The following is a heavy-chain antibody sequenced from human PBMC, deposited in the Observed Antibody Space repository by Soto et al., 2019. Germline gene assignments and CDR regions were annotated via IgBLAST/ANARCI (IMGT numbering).Heavy chain of an antibody. CDR3: AKDGQWLAYYYYGMDV. CDR1: GFTFSSYG. CDR2: ISYDGSNK. V-gene: IGHV3-30*18. Sequence: QVQLVESGGGVVQPGRSLRLSCAASGFTFSSYGMHWVRQAPGKGLEGVAVISYDGSNKYYADSVKGRFTISRDNSKNTLYLQMNSLRAEDTAVYYCAKDGQWLAYYYYGMDVWGQGTTVTVSS. D-gene: IGHD6-19*01. J-gene: IGHJ6*02.